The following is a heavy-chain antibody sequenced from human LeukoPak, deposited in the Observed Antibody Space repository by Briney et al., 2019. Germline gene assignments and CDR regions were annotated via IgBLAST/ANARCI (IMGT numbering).Heavy chain of an antibody. CDR2: TYYRSKWNY. J-gene: IGHJ4*02. CDR1: GDSVSSNSAA. V-gene: IGHV6-1*01. D-gene: IGHD1-26*01. Sequence: SQTLSLTCAISGDSVSSNSAAWKWIRQSPSRGLEWLGRTYYRSKWNYDYALSVKSRIRVNVDTSKNQFSLQLNSVTPEDTAVYYCARFQTLGGPGAFDHWGQGTLVTVSS. CDR3: ARFQTLGGPGAFDH.